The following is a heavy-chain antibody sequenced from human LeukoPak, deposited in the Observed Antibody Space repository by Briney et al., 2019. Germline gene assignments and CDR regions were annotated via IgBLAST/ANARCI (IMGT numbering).Heavy chain of an antibody. CDR2: INPSGGST. CDR1: GGTFSSYA. J-gene: IGHJ4*02. D-gene: IGHD3-16*02. Sequence: ASVKVSCKASGGTFSSYAISWVRQAPGQGLEWMGIINPSGGSTSYAQKFQGRVTMTRDTSTSTVYMELSSLRSEDTAVYYCARQTSDHHTTPLYYWGQGTLVTVSS. CDR3: ARQTSDHHTTPLYY. V-gene: IGHV1-46*01.